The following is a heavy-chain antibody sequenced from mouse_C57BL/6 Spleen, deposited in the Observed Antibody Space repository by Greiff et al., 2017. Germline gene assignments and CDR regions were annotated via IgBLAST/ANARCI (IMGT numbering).Heavy chain of an antibody. CDR1: GYTFTDYN. J-gene: IGHJ2*01. CDR3: AREETTVVALDY. D-gene: IGHD1-1*01. V-gene: IGHV1-22*01. CDR2: INPNNGGT. Sequence: VQLQQSGPELVKPGASVKMSCKASGYTFTDYNMHWVKQSHGKSLEWIGYINPNNGGTSYNQKFKGKATLTVNKSSSTAYMELRSLTSEDSAVYDCAREETTVVALDYWGQGTTLTVSS.